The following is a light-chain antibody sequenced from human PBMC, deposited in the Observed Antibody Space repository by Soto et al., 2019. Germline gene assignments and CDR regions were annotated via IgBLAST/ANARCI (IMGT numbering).Light chain of an antibody. V-gene: IGLV2-14*01. Sequence: QSVLTQPASVSGSPGQSITISCTGTSSDIGGYNYVSWYQQYPGKAPTLMIYDVTNRPSGVSDRFSGSKSGNTASLTISGLQAEDEADYYCSSYRSGTTPVVFGGGTKLTVL. CDR3: SSYRSGTTPVV. CDR1: SSDIGGYNY. J-gene: IGLJ2*01. CDR2: DVT.